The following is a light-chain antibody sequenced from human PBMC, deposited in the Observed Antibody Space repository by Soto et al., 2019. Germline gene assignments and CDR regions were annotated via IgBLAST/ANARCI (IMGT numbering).Light chain of an antibody. Sequence: EIVLTQSPSTLSLSPGERATLSCRASQSISGSYLAWYQQKPGQPPRLLIYATSRRATGIPGRFSGSASETDFTLTISRLEPEDFAVYYCQHYSTSPWTFGQGTKVEIK. J-gene: IGKJ1*01. CDR1: QSISGSY. CDR3: QHYSTSPWT. CDR2: ATS. V-gene: IGKV3-20*01.